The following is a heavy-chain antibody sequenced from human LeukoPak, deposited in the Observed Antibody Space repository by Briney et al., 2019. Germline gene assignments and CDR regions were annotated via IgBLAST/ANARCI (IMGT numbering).Heavy chain of an antibody. J-gene: IGHJ6*02. Sequence: GGSLRLSCAASGFTLSSYAMSWVRQAPGKGLEWVSAISGSGGSTYYADSVKGRFTISRDNSKNTLYLQMNSLRAEDTAVYYCAKPPDTQGYYGMDVWGQGTTVTVSS. CDR2: ISGSGGST. CDR1: GFTLSSYA. CDR3: AKPPDTQGYYGMDV. D-gene: IGHD2-2*02. V-gene: IGHV3-23*01.